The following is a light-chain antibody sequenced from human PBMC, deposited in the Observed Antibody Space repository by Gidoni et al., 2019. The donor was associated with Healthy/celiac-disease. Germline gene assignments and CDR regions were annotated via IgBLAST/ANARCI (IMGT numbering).Light chain of an antibody. Sequence: QLVLTQSPSASASLGASVKPTCTLSSWHSSYAIAWHQQQPEKGPRSLMKLNSDGSHSKGDGIPDRFSGSSSGAERYLTISSLQSEEEADYYCQTWGTGIRVFGGGTKLTVL. CDR3: QTWGTGIRV. CDR2: LNSDGSH. V-gene: IGLV4-69*01. J-gene: IGLJ3*02. CDR1: SWHSSYA.